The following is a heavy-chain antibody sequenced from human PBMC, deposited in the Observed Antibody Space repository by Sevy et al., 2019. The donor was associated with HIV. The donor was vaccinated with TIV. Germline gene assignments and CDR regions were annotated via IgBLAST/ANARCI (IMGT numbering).Heavy chain of an antibody. D-gene: IGHD4-17*01. J-gene: IGHJ6*02. CDR1: GFAFSNYYA. CDR2: ISYDGSDK. CDR3: ARPRANYVDHYFFYAMDV. V-gene: IGHV3-30-3*01. Sequence: GGSLRLSCAASGFAFSNYYATHWVRQAPGKGLEWVALISYDGSDKYYADSVKGRFTISRDNFKNTLYLQMNGLTTADTAVYYCARPRANYVDHYFFYAMDVWGQGTTVTVSS.